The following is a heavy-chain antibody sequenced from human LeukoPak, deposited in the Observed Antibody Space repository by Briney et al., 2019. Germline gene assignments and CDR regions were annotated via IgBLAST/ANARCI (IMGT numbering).Heavy chain of an antibody. Sequence: GESLKISCKGSGYSFTSYWIGWVRQMPGKGLEWMGIIYPGDSETRYSPSFQGQVTISADKSISTAYLQWSSLKASDTAMYYCARSYSGYDPGLGGYYCYYYYMDVWGKGTTVTVSS. CDR2: IYPGDSET. J-gene: IGHJ6*03. CDR3: ARSYSGYDPGLGGYYCYYYYMDV. V-gene: IGHV5-51*01. D-gene: IGHD5-12*01. CDR1: GYSFTSYW.